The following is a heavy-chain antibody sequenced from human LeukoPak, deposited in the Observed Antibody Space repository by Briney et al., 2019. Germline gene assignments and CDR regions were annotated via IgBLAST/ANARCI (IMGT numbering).Heavy chain of an antibody. CDR1: GYTFTSYD. J-gene: IGHJ5*02. D-gene: IGHD6-13*01. Sequence: GASVKVSCKASGYTFTSYDINWVRQATGQGLEWMGWMNPNSGNTGYAQKFQGRVTMTRNTSISTAYMELSSLRSEDTAVYYCARGLPVYSSSWHWFDPWGQGTLVTVSS. V-gene: IGHV1-8*01. CDR3: ARGLPVYSSSWHWFDP. CDR2: MNPNSGNT.